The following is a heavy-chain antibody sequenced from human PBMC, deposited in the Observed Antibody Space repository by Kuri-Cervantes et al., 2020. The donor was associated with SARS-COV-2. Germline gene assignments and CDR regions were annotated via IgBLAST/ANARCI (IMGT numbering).Heavy chain of an antibody. D-gene: IGHD5-18*01. Sequence: GGSLRLSCAASGFTFSSYAMSWVRQAPGKGLEWVSAISGSGGSTYCADSVKGRFTISRDNSKNTLYLQMNSLRAEDTAVYYCARDLGEIQLQTPLADYWGQGTLVTVSS. J-gene: IGHJ4*02. CDR1: GFTFSSYA. V-gene: IGHV3-23*01. CDR3: ARDLGEIQLQTPLADY. CDR2: ISGSGGST.